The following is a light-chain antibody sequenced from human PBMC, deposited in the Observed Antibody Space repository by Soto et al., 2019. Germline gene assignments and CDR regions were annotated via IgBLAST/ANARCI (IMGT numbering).Light chain of an antibody. CDR3: QHVYSMPIS. V-gene: IGKV1-39*01. CDR1: QSIGTY. J-gene: IGKJ3*01. CDR2: SAS. Sequence: IQMTQSPSSLSSSVGDRVNITCRASQSIGTYLNWYHQRPGQAPRLLMYSASTLQSGVPSRFRGSGSGTDFTLTISSLQPEDFATYYCQHVYSMPISFGPGTKVDI.